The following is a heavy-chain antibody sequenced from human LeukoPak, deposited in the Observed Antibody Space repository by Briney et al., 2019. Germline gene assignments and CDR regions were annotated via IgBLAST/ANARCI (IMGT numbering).Heavy chain of an antibody. CDR2: ILSDGSSK. CDR1: GFTFSNYA. V-gene: IGHV3-30*04. D-gene: IGHD3-16*01. J-gene: IGHJ4*02. Sequence: SGGSLRLSCAASGFTFSNYAMHWVRQAPGKGLEWVAVILSDGSSKYYADSVKGRFTISRDNSKNTLYLQMNSLRAEDTAVYYCARDPHDSRIMYYFDYWGQGTLVTVSS. CDR3: ARDPHDSRIMYYFDY.